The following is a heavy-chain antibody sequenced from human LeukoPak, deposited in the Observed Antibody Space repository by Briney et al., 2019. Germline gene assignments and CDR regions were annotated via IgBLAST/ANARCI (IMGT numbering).Heavy chain of an antibody. CDR3: AKDFQAARSYFDY. CDR2: IYSGGST. V-gene: IGHV3-66*01. D-gene: IGHD6-6*01. CDR1: GFTVSSNY. J-gene: IGHJ4*02. Sequence: GGSLRLSCAASGFTVSSNYMSWVRQAPGKGLEWVSVIYSGGSTYYADSVKGRFTISRDNSKNTLYLQMNSLRAEDTAVYYCAKDFQAARSYFDYWGQGTLVTVSS.